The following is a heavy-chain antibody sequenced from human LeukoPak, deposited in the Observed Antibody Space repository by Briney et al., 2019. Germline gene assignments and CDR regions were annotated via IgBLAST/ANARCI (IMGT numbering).Heavy chain of an antibody. V-gene: IGHV4-39*07. CDR3: ARGRPYSNYFDY. D-gene: IGHD1-26*01. J-gene: IGHJ4*02. CDR1: GGSISSSSYY. CDR2: IYYSGST. Sequence: SETLSLTCTVSGGSISSSSYYWGWIRQPPGKGLEWIGSIYYSGSTNYNPSLKSRVTISVDTSKNQFSLKLNSVTAADTAVYYCARGRPYSNYFDYWGQGTLVTVSS.